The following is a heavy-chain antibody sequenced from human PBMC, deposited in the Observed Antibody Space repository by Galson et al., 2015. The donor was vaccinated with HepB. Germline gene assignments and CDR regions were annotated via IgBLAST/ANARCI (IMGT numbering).Heavy chain of an antibody. CDR2: ITSSGANT. J-gene: IGHJ4*02. CDR1: GFTFSGYS. CDR3: AKDGIMVANNPYQLHF. D-gene: IGHD2-15*01. V-gene: IGHV3-23*01. Sequence: SLRLSCAASGFTFSGYSMNWVRQAPGKGLEWVSSITSSGANTYYTDSVKGRFTISRDNARNTLLLQLNSLRAEDTAVYYCAKDGIMVANNPYQLHFWGQGTLVSVSS.